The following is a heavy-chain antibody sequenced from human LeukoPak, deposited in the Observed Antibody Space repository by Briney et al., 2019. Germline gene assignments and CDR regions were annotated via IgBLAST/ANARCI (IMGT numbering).Heavy chain of an antibody. J-gene: IGHJ3*02. CDR2: ISPYNVNT. D-gene: IGHD5-12*01. V-gene: IGHV1-18*01. Sequence: ASVNVSCKASGGTSTIYGISWVRQAPGQGLEWMGWISPYNVNTNYAQKLQGRVTMTTDTSTSTAYMELRSLKSDDTAVYYCARGSGYSGYGGINDAFDIWGQGTMVTVSS. CDR1: GGTSTIYG. CDR3: ARGSGYSGYGGINDAFDI.